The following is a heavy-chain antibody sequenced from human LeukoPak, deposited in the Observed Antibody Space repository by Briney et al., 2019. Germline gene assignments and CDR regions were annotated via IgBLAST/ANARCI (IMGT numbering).Heavy chain of an antibody. CDR1: GGSVGSYY. V-gene: IGHV4-59*02. D-gene: IGHD2-8*01. Sequence: SATLSLTCTVSGGSVGSYYGSSVRQPPGKGLGWIGYIYYSGSTNSNPPLKARATISVETSKNQFSLKLSSVTAADTAVYYCARGGTNEGVDYWGQGTVVSVSS. CDR2: IYYSGST. J-gene: IGHJ4*02. CDR3: ARGGTNEGVDY.